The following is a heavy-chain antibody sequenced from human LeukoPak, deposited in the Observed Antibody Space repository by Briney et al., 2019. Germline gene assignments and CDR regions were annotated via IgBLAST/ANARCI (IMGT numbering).Heavy chain of an antibody. J-gene: IGHJ4*02. V-gene: IGHV1-69*06. Sequence: GASVKVSCKTSGGTISSYAINWVRQAPGQGLEWMGGIIPIFGTANYAQKFQGRVTITADKSTSTAYMELSSLRSEDTALYYCARDFTPIEDSSGYYYSGGFYWGQGTLVTVSS. CDR2: IIPIFGTA. CDR3: ARDFTPIEDSSGYYYSGGFY. D-gene: IGHD3-22*01. CDR1: GGTISSYA.